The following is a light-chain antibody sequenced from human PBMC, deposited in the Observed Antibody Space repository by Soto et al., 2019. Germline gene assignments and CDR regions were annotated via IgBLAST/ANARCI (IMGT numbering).Light chain of an antibody. CDR1: QSVSSSY. Sequence: EIVLTQSPGTLSLSPGERATLSCRASQSVSSSYLAWYQQKPGQAPRLLIYGASSRATGIPDRFSGSGSGTDFALTISRLEPEDFAVYYCQQDGSSPGTFGPGTKVVSK. J-gene: IGKJ1*01. CDR3: QQDGSSPGT. CDR2: GAS. V-gene: IGKV3-20*01.